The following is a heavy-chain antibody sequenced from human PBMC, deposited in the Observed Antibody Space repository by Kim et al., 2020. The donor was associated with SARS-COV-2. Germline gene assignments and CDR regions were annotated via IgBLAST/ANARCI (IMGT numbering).Heavy chain of an antibody. V-gene: IGHV4-34*01. Sequence: SETLSLTCAVYGGSFSGYYWSWIRQPPGKGLEWIGEINHSGSTNYNPSLKSRVTISVDTSKNQFSLKLSSVTAADTAVYYCARDARWRVFWSGSPYFDYWGQGTLVTVSS. D-gene: IGHD3-3*01. CDR3: ARDARWRVFWSGSPYFDY. CDR1: GGSFSGYY. J-gene: IGHJ4*02. CDR2: INHSGST.